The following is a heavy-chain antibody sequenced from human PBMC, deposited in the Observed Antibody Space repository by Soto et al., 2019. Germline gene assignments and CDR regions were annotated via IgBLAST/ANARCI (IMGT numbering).Heavy chain of an antibody. CDR1: GCSFSGYY. CDR2: INHSGST. J-gene: IGHJ4*02. V-gene: IGHV4-34*01. Sequence: PSDTPALAFAFYGCSFSGYYWSWIRQPPGKGLEWFGEINHSGSTNDNPSLKRRVTISVDTSRNQCSLKLSSVIAADTAVYYCARGSLDFWGQGTLVTVSS. CDR3: ARGSLDF.